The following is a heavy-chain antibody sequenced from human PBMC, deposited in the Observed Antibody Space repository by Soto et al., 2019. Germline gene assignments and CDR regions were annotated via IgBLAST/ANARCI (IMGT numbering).Heavy chain of an antibody. Sequence: SETLSLTCTVSGGSISSSSYYWGWIRQPPGKGLEWIGSIYYSGSTYYNPSLKSRVTISVDTSKNQFSLKLSSVTAADTAVYYCARNSPRNSYYGTDVWGQGTTV. J-gene: IGHJ6*02. CDR2: IYYSGST. D-gene: IGHD6-13*01. CDR3: ARNSPRNSYYGTDV. V-gene: IGHV4-39*01. CDR1: GGSISSSSYY.